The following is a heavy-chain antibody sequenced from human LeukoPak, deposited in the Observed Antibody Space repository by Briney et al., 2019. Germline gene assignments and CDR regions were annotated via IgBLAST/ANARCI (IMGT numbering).Heavy chain of an antibody. CDR1: GGSISSYY. CDR3: ARGGYYYDSSGYFPV. Sequence: SETLSLTCTVSGGSISSYYWSWIRQPPGKGLEWIGYIYYSGSTNYNPSLKSRVTISVDTSKNQFSLKLSSVTAADTAVHYCARGGYYYDSSGYFPVWGQGTMVTVSS. J-gene: IGHJ3*01. CDR2: IYYSGST. V-gene: IGHV4-59*01. D-gene: IGHD3-22*01.